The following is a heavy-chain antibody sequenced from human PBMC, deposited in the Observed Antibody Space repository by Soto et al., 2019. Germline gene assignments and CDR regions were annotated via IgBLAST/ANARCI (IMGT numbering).Heavy chain of an antibody. D-gene: IGHD2-21*01. V-gene: IGHV1-8*01. CDR1: GYTFTSYD. CDR3: ARARSGVADFDY. J-gene: IGHJ4*02. Sequence: QVQLVQSGAEVKKPGASVKVSCKASGYTFTSYDINWVRQATGQGLEWMGWMNPNSGNTGYAQKSQGRVTMTRNTSISTAYMERSSLRSEDTAVYYCARARSGVADFDYWGQGTLVTVSS. CDR2: MNPNSGNT.